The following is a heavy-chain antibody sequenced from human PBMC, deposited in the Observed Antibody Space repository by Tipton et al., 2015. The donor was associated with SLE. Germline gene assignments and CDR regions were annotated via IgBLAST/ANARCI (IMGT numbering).Heavy chain of an antibody. J-gene: IGHJ4*02. CDR2: TNPSGNT. Sequence: GLVKPSETLSLTCDVNGGSFSGYSWSWIRQPPGKGLEWIGQTNPSGNTNYNPSLKSRVTVSVDTSKSQFSLKLTSVTAADTAVYYCARDWGGEALDFWGQGTLVTVSS. V-gene: IGHV4-34*01. CDR3: ARDWGGEALDF. D-gene: IGHD2-21*01. CDR1: GGSFSGYS.